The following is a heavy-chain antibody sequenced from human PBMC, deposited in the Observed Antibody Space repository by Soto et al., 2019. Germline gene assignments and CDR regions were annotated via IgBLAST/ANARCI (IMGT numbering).Heavy chain of an antibody. CDR2: IYYRGST. J-gene: IGHJ4*02. D-gene: IGHD2-15*01. CDR3: ARTPDH. Sequence: QVQLQESGPGLVKPSQTLSLTCTVSGGSISSGGYHWSWIRQHPGKGLEWTGYIYYRGSTYYNPSVKRRVTISVDTSKNQFSLKLSSVTAADTAVYYCARTPDHWGQGTLVTVSS. V-gene: IGHV4-31*03. CDR1: GGSISSGGYH.